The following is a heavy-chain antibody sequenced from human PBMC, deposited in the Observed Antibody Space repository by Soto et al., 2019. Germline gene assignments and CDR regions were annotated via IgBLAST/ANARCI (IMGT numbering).Heavy chain of an antibody. V-gene: IGHV1-2*04. D-gene: IGHD2-15*01. J-gene: IGHJ4*02. CDR1: GYTFTGYY. CDR3: ARGGSPRAGSFDY. Sequence: ASVKVSCKASGYTFTGYYMHWVRQAPGQGLEWMGWINPNSGGTNYAQKFQGWVTMTRDTSISTAYMELSRLRSDYTAVYYCARGGSPRAGSFDYWGQGTLVTVSS. CDR2: INPNSGGT.